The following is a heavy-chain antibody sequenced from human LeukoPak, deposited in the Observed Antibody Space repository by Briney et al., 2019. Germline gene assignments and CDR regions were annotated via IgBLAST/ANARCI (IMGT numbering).Heavy chain of an antibody. J-gene: IGHJ4*02. Sequence: GGSLRLSCAASGFRVSSYVMSWVRQAPGKGLEYVSSIDGSDGASYYADSVKGRFTSSRDNSKNTLFLQMNSLRVEDTAVYYCARVDSGNYDYWGQGTLLTVSS. D-gene: IGHD1-26*01. CDR3: ARVDSGNYDY. CDR2: IDGSDGAS. V-gene: IGHV3-23*01. CDR1: GFRVSSYV.